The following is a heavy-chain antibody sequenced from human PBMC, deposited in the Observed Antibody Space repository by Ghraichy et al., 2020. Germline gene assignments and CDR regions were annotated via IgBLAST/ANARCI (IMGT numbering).Heavy chain of an antibody. CDR3: AKGQGYYYDTSGFIDF. CDR2: ISWKSFNI. D-gene: IGHD3-22*01. Sequence: GGSLRLSCAASGFTFSDYAMHWVRQAPGKGLEWVSGISWKSFNIGYADSVKGRFTISRDNANNSLYLQMNSLRAEDTALYYCAKGQGYYYDTSGFIDFWGQGALVTVSS. J-gene: IGHJ4*02. CDR1: GFTFSDYA. V-gene: IGHV3-9*01.